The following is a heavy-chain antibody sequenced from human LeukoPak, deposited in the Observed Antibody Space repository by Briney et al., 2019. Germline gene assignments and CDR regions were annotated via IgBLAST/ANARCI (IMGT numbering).Heavy chain of an antibody. CDR1: GDSIRSYY. D-gene: IGHD6-13*01. CDR3: ASAIAIPAWAFDL. V-gene: IGHV4-59*01. Sequence: SETLSLTCTVSGDSIRSYYWSWIRQPPGKGLEWIGYIYYSGSTNYNPSLKSRVTISVDTSKNQLSLKLNSVTTADTAVYYCASAIAIPAWAFDLWGQGTVVTVSS. J-gene: IGHJ3*01. CDR2: IYYSGST.